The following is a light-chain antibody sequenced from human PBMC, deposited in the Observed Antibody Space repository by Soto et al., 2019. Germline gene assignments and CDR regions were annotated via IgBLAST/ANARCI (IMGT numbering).Light chain of an antibody. J-gene: IGLJ2*01. V-gene: IGLV3-21*04. CDR1: NIGSKS. Sequence: SYELTQPPSVSVAPGKTARITCGGNNIGSKSVHWYQQKPGQAPVLVIYYDSDRPSGIPERFSGSNSGNTATLTISRVEAGDKADYYCQVWDSSSDHVVFGGGPKLTVL. CDR3: QVWDSSSDHVV. CDR2: YDS.